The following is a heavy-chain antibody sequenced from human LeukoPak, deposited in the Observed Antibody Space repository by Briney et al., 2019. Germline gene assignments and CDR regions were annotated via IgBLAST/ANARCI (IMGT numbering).Heavy chain of an antibody. Sequence: SETLSLTCTVSGGSISSGDYYWSWIRQPPGKGLEWIGYIYYSGSTYYNPSLKSRVTTSVDTSKNQFSLKLSSVTAADTAVYYCAREGIAAASPFFDYWGQGTLVTVSS. V-gene: IGHV4-30-4*08. J-gene: IGHJ4*02. D-gene: IGHD6-13*01. CDR2: IYYSGST. CDR1: GGSISSGDYY. CDR3: AREGIAAASPFFDY.